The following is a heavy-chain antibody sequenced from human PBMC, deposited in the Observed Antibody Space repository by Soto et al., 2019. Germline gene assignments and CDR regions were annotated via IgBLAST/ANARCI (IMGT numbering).Heavy chain of an antibody. CDR1: GGSISGSSYY. Sequence: PSETLSLTCTVSGGSISGSSYYWGWIRQPPGKGLEWIGNIYYSGSTYYNPSLKSRVTISVDTSKNQFSLKLSSVTAADTAVYYCMLGSGWKDFDYSGQGTLVTVSS. D-gene: IGHD3-22*01. CDR3: MLGSGWKDFDY. J-gene: IGHJ4*02. CDR2: IYYSGST. V-gene: IGHV4-39*01.